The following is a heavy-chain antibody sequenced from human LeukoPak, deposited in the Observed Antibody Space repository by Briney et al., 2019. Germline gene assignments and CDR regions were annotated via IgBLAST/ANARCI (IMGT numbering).Heavy chain of an antibody. CDR3: ARDTNWATSAFDI. J-gene: IGHJ3*02. CDR2: IKQDGSEK. D-gene: IGHD7-27*01. Sequence: GGSLRLSCAASGFTFSSYSMNWVRQAPGKGLEWVANIKQDGSEKYYVDSVKGRFTISRDNAKNSLYLQMNSLRAEDTAVYYCARDTNWATSAFDIWGQGTMVTVSS. CDR1: GFTFSSYS. V-gene: IGHV3-7*01.